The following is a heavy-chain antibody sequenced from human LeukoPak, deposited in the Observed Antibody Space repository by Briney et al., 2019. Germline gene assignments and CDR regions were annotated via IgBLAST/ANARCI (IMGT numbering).Heavy chain of an antibody. CDR2: IGGRTDTT. CDR3: AKAGAYYDSSGYYHTHFDY. J-gene: IGHJ4*02. V-gene: IGHV3-23*01. Sequence: GGSLRLSCAASGFTFSIYAMSWVRQAPGKGLGWVSAIGGRTDTTYYADSVKGRFTISRDNSKNTLFLQMNSLRAEDTAVYYCAKAGAYYDSSGYYHTHFDYWGQGTLVTVSS. CDR1: GFTFSIYA. D-gene: IGHD3-22*01.